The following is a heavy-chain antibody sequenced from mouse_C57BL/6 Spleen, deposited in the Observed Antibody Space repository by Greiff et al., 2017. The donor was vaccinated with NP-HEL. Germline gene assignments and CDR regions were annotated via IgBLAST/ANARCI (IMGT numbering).Heavy chain of an antibody. V-gene: IGHV1-54*01. D-gene: IGHD2-4*01. Sequence: QVQLQQSGAELVRPGTSVKVSCKASGYAFTNYLIEWVKQRPGQGLEWIGVINPGSGGTNYNEKFKGKATLTADKSSSTAYMQLSSLTSEDSAVYFCARWGLRSYFDYWGQGTTLTVSS. CDR3: ARWGLRSYFDY. CDR1: GYAFTNYL. J-gene: IGHJ2*01. CDR2: INPGSGGT.